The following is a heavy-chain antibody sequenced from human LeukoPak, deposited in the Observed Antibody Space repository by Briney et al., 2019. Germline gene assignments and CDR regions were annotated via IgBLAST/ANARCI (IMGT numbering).Heavy chain of an antibody. CDR2: IKQDGSEK. D-gene: IGHD2-15*01. J-gene: IGHJ5*02. V-gene: IGHV3-7*01. CDR3: ARDPPRYCSGGSCFGWFDP. Sequence: GGSLRLSCAASGFTFSSYWMSWVRQAPGKGLEWVANIKQDGSEKYYVDSVKGRFTISRDNAKNSLYLQMNSPRAEDTAVYYCARDPPRYCSGGSCFGWFDPWGQGTLVTVSS. CDR1: GFTFSSYW.